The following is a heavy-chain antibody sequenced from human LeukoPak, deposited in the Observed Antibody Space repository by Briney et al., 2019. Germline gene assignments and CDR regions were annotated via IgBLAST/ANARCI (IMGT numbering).Heavy chain of an antibody. CDR2: INHSSGN. CDR1: GGSFSGYY. D-gene: IGHD2-15*01. Sequence: WETLSLTCAVYGGSFSGYYWSWIRQPPGKGLEWIGEINHSSGNNYNPSLKSRVTISVDTSKNQFSLKLSSVTAADTAVYYCARGQLTCSGGSCYSNHYYYYYYMDVWGKGTTVTVSS. J-gene: IGHJ6*03. V-gene: IGHV4-34*01. CDR3: ARGQLTCSGGSCYSNHYYYYYYMDV.